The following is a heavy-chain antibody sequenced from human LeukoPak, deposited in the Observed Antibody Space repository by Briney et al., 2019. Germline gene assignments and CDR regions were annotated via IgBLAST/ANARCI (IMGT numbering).Heavy chain of an antibody. Sequence: GGSLRLSCAASGFTFSDYYMSWIRQAPGKGLEWVSYISSSGSTIYYADSVKGRFTISRDNAKNSLYLQMNSLRAEDTAVYYCAISLRYFDRSPDYWGQGTLVTVSS. CDR3: AISLRYFDRSPDY. J-gene: IGHJ4*02. CDR2: ISSSGSTI. CDR1: GFTFSDYY. V-gene: IGHV3-11*01. D-gene: IGHD3-9*01.